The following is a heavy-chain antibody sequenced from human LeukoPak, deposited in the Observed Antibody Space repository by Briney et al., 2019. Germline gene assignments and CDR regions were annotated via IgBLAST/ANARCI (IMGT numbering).Heavy chain of an antibody. CDR1: GGSISSSSYY. J-gene: IGHJ5*02. V-gene: IGHV4-39*07. Sequence: SETLSLTCTVSGGSISSSSYYWGWIRQPPGKGLEWIGSIYHSGSTYYNPSLKSRVTISVDTSKNQFSLKLSSVTAADTAVYYCGSDSSGSWWNWFDPWGQGTLVTVSS. CDR2: IYHSGST. CDR3: GSDSSGSWWNWFDP. D-gene: IGHD6-19*01.